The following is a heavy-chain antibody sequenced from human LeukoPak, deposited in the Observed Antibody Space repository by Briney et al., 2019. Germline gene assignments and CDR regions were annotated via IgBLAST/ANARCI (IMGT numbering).Heavy chain of an antibody. V-gene: IGHV4-59*01. J-gene: IGHJ4*02. CDR3: ARCRDGYNGVFDY. Sequence: SETLSLTCTVSGGSISSYYWSWIRQPPGKGLEWIGCIYYSGSTNYNPSLKSRVTISVDTSKNQFSLKLSSVTAADTAVYYCARCRDGYNGVFDYWGQGTLVAVSS. D-gene: IGHD5-24*01. CDR2: IYYSGST. CDR1: GGSISSYY.